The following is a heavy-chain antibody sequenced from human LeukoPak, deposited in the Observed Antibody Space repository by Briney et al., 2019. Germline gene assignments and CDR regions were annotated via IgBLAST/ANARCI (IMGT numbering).Heavy chain of an antibody. CDR2: IYPDDSDT. V-gene: IGHV5-51*01. CDR1: GYSFTSYW. Sequence: PGESLKISCKVSGYSFTSYWIGWVRQMPGKGLEWMGIIYPDDSDTRYSPSFQGQVTISADKPISTAYLQWSSLKASDTAMYYCARRKNDYYGSGMYYFDYWGQGTLVTVSS. CDR3: ARRKNDYYGSGMYYFDY. D-gene: IGHD3-10*01. J-gene: IGHJ4*02.